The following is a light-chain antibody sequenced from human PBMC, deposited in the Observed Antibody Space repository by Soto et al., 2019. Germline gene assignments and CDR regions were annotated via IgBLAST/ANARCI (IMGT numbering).Light chain of an antibody. CDR2: AAS. CDR1: RAVSSN. CDR3: QQYNPWVT. Sequence: EIVMTQSPATLSVSPGESATLSCRASRAVSSNLAWYQQKRGQAPRILIYAASTRATGIPARFSGSGSGTEFTLTISSLQSEDFAVYYCQQYNPWVTFGPGTKVDLK. J-gene: IGKJ3*01. V-gene: IGKV3-15*01.